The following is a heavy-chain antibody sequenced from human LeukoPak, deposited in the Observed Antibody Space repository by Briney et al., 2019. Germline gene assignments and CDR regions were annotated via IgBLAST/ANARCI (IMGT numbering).Heavy chain of an antibody. Sequence: SETLSLTCTVSGGSINSYYWSWIRQPPGKGLEWIGYIYYSGGTNYNPSLKSRVTISVDTSNNKFSLKLTPLTAADTAVYYCVRHLSAGRPAFDIWGQGTMVTVSS. CDR3: VRHLSAGRPAFDI. V-gene: IGHV4-59*08. J-gene: IGHJ3*02. CDR2: IYYSGGT. CDR1: GGSINSYY. D-gene: IGHD2-15*01.